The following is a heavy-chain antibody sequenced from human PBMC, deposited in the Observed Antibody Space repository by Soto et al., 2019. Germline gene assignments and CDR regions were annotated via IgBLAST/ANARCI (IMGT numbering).Heavy chain of an antibody. CDR2: FDPEDGET. V-gene: IGHV1-24*01. CDR3: ARLVDSWGKPHYFDP. CDR1: GYTLTELS. J-gene: IGHJ5*02. D-gene: IGHD3-16*01. Sequence: ASVKVSCKVSGYTLTELSMHWVRQATGKGLEWMGGFDPEDGETIYAEKFQGHVTISADRAINTAYLQWSSLQASDTTMYYCARLVDSWGKPHYFDPWGQGTMVTVSS.